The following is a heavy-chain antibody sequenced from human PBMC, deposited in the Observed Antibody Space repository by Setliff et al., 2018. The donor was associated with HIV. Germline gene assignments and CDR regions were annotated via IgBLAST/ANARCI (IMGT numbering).Heavy chain of an antibody. CDR2: IIPLFDTP. V-gene: IGHV1-69*13. D-gene: IGHD3-10*01. CDR1: GDNFYNYG. Sequence: SVKVSCKTSGDNFYNYGITWVRQAPGQGLEWMGGIIPLFDTPTYAQKFQGRVTITADGSTSTAYMELSSLRSDDTAVYFCASGRGIYGSGALEAYDIWGQGTMVTVSS. CDR3: ASGRGIYGSGALEAYDI. J-gene: IGHJ3*02.